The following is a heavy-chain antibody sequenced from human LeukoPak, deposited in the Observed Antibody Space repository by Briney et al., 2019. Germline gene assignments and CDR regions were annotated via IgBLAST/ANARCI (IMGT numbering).Heavy chain of an antibody. Sequence: SETLSLTCTVSGGSISSYYWSWIRQPPGKGLEWIGYIYYSGSTNYNPSLKSRVTISVDTSKNQFSLKLSSVTAADTAVYYCGRDKFGAARQFDYWGQGTLVTVSS. D-gene: IGHD6-6*01. CDR3: GRDKFGAARQFDY. J-gene: IGHJ4*02. CDR1: GGSISSYY. CDR2: IYYSGST. V-gene: IGHV4-59*01.